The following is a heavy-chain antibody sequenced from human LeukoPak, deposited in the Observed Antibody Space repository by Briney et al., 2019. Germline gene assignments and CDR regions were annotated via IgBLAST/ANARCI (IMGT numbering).Heavy chain of an antibody. CDR3: ARLGTEGGMDV. CDR2: MDPSDSYT. J-gene: IGHJ6*04. V-gene: IGHV5-10-1*01. Sequence: GESLRISCKGSGYRFSSNWITWVRQMPGKGLEWMGRMDPSDSYTNYSPSFQGHVTMSADKSISTAYLQWSSLKASDTAIYYCARLGTEGGMDVWGKGTTVTASS. D-gene: IGHD7-27*01. CDR1: GYRFSSNW.